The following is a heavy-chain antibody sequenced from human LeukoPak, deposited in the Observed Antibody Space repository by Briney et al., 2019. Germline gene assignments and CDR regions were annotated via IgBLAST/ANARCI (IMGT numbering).Heavy chain of an antibody. D-gene: IGHD4-11*01. CDR1: DDSITMYY. V-gene: IGHV4-59*01. J-gene: IGHJ6*03. CDR3: ARGRVSSSTWYSTYYHFFYTDF. Sequence: KDSETLSLTCTVSDDSITMYYWTWIRQPPGKGLEWIGYVDHTGSTKFNPSLNGRVSISRDTSNNFFSLRLRSVTAADTAVYFCARGRVSSSTWYSTYYHFFYTDFWGKGTTDTVSS. CDR2: VDHTGST.